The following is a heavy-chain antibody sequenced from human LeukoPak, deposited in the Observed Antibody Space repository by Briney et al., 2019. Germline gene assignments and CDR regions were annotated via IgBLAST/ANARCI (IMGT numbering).Heavy chain of an antibody. D-gene: IGHD2-15*01. CDR3: ARELGYCSGGTCHRDFY. CDR1: GDSVSSNSAA. Sequence: SQTLSLTCAISGDSVSSNSAAWNWIRQSPSRGLEWLGRTYYRSKWYNDYAVSVKSRITINPDTSKNQFSLQLNSVTPEDTAVYYCARELGYCSGGTCHRDFYWGQGTLVTVSS. CDR2: TYYRSKWYN. J-gene: IGHJ4*02. V-gene: IGHV6-1*01.